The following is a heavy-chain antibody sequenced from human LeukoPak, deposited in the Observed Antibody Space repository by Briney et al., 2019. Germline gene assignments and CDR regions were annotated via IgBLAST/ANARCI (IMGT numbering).Heavy chain of an antibody. CDR1: GFTFGDYA. CDR2: IRSKAYGGTT. Sequence: PGRSLRLSCTASGFTFGDYAMSWVRQAPGKGLEWVGFIRSKAYGGTTEYAASVKGRFTISRDDSKSIAYLQMNSLKTEDTAVYDCTRSYVDTAMVFDYWGQGTLVTVSS. D-gene: IGHD5-18*01. V-gene: IGHV3-49*04. CDR3: TRSYVDTAMVFDY. J-gene: IGHJ4*02.